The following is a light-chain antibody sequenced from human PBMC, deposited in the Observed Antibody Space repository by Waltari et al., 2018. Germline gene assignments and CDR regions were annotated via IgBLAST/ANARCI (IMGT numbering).Light chain of an antibody. V-gene: IGKV1-39*01. CDR1: QTISRY. CDR3: QQYNSYSLFT. CDR2: AAS. Sequence: DIQMTQSPSSLSASVGDRVTITCRASQTISRYLNWYQQKPGKAPNLLIYAASSLQSGVPSRFSGSGSGRDFTLIITSLQPEDFATYYCQQYNSYSLFTFGPGTKVDIK. J-gene: IGKJ3*01.